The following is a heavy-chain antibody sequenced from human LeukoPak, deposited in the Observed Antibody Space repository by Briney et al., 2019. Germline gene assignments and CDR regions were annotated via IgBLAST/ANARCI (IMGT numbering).Heavy chain of an antibody. CDR2: IIPIFGAA. D-gene: IGHD1-1*01. CDR1: GGTFSSYA. J-gene: IGHJ4*02. V-gene: IGHV1-69*06. CDR3: ARVSTGTIDY. Sequence: SVKVSYKASGGTFSSYAISWVRQAPGQGLEWMGGIIPIFGAANYAQKFQGRVTITADKSTSTAYMELSSLRSEDTAVYYCARVSTGTIDYWGQGTLVTVSS.